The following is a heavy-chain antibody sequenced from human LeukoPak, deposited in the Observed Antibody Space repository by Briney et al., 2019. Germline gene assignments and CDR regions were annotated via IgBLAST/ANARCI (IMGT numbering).Heavy chain of an antibody. V-gene: IGHV5-51*01. CDR3: ARLASGYGGPELFDY. J-gene: IGHJ4*02. Sequence: GESLKISCKGYGYSFTNYWIGWVRQMPGKGLEWMGIIYPGDSDTRYSPSFQGQVTISADKSISTAYLQWSSLKASDTAMYYCARLASGYGGPELFDYWGQGTLVTVSS. D-gene: IGHD4-23*01. CDR2: IYPGDSDT. CDR1: GYSFTNYW.